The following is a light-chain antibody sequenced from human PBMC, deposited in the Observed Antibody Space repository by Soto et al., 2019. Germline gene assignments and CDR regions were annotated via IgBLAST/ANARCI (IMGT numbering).Light chain of an antibody. J-gene: IGKJ5*01. CDR2: GAS. Sequence: EVVMTQSPATLSVSPGERVTLSCRSSQSVADNLAWFQQKPGQGPRLLIYGASTRATGIPARFSGSGSETDFTLTVSSLRSEDSAVYYCQQYNYWPITFGQGTRLRL. CDR1: QSVADN. V-gene: IGKV3-15*01. CDR3: QQYNYWPIT.